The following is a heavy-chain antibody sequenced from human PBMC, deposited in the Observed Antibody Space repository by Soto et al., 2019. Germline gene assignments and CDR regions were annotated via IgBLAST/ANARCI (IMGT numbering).Heavy chain of an antibody. CDR3: ARDLDATIWFDP. V-gene: IGHV1-58*01. Sequence: ASVKVSCKASGFTFTSSAVQWVRQARGQRLEWIGWIVVGSGNTNYAQKFQERVTITRDMSTSTAYMELSSLRSEDTAVYYCARDLDATIWFDPWGQGTLVTVSS. J-gene: IGHJ5*02. CDR2: IVVGSGNT. D-gene: IGHD5-12*01. CDR1: GFTFTSSA.